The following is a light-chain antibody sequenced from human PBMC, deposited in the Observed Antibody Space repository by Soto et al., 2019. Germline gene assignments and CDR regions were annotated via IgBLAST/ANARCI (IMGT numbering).Light chain of an antibody. Sequence: QSALTQPPSASGSPGQSVTISCTGASSDVGGYNFVSWYQQHPGKAPKLMIYDVTKRPSGVPDRFSGSKSGNTASLTVSGLQADDEAVYYCSSYAGSSVPVAFGGGTKLTVL. CDR3: SSYAGSSVPVA. V-gene: IGLV2-8*01. J-gene: IGLJ2*01. CDR1: SSDVGGYNF. CDR2: DVT.